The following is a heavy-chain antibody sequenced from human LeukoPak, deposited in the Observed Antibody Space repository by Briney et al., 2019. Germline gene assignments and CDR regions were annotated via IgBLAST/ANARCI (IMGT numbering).Heavy chain of an antibody. V-gene: IGHV4-34*01. J-gene: IGHJ4*02. Sequence: PSETLSLTCAVYGGSLSGYYWSWIRQPPGKGLEWIGEINHSGSTNYNPSLKSRVTISVDTSKNQFSLKLSSVTAADTAVYYCARGLNYDFWSGYYTPSPRFDYWGQGTLVTVSS. CDR3: ARGLNYDFWSGYYTPSPRFDY. D-gene: IGHD3-3*01. CDR1: GGSLSGYY. CDR2: INHSGST.